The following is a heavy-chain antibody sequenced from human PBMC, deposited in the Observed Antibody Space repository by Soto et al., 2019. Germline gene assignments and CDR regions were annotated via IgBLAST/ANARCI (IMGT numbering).Heavy chain of an antibody. CDR2: ISYDGSNK. D-gene: IGHD6-13*01. CDR3: AKDSSSWSYTLY. J-gene: IGHJ4*02. CDR1: GFTFSSYG. Sequence: QVQLVESGGGVVQPGRSLRLSCAASGFTFSSYGMHWVRQAPGKGLEWVAVISYDGSNKYYADSVKGRFTISRDNSKNTLYLQMNSLRAEDTAVYYCAKDSSSWSYTLYWGQGTLVTVSS. V-gene: IGHV3-30*18.